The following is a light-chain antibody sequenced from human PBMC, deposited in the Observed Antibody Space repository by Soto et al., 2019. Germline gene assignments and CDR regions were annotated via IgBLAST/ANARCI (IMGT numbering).Light chain of an antibody. CDR3: GTWDSLLSAVV. CDR1: SSNIGNNY. Sequence: QSVLTQPPSVSAAPGQKVTISCSGSSSNIGNNYVSWYQHFPGTAPKLLIYDNNKRPSGIPDRFSGSKSGTSATLGITGLQTGDEADYYCGTWDSLLSAVVFGGVTQLTVL. CDR2: DNN. J-gene: IGLJ2*01. V-gene: IGLV1-51*01.